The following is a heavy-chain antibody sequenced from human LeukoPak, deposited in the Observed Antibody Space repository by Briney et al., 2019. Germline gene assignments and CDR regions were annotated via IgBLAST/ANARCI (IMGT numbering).Heavy chain of an antibody. CDR2: IIPIFGTA. CDR3: ARGSGWDPWDY. V-gene: IGHV1-69*13. CDR1: GGTFSSYA. Sequence: RASVKVSCKASGGTFSSYAISWVRQAPGQGLEWMGGIIPIFGTANYAQKFQGRVTITADESTSTADMELSSLRSEDTAVYYCARGSGWDPWDYWGQGTLVTVSS. J-gene: IGHJ4*02. D-gene: IGHD6-19*01.